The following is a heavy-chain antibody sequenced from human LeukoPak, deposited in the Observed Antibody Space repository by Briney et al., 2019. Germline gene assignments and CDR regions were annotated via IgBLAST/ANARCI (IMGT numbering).Heavy chain of an antibody. J-gene: IGHJ5*02. CDR1: GYTFTSYD. CDR2: ISAYNGNT. CDR3: ARDTYYYDSSGYSGWFDP. D-gene: IGHD3-22*01. V-gene: IGHV1-18*01. Sequence: GASVKVSCKASGYTFTSYDISWVRQAPGQGLEWMGWISAYNGNTNYAQKLQGRVTMTTDTSTSTAYMELRSLRSDDTAVYYCARDTYYYDSSGYSGWFDPWGQGTLVTVSS.